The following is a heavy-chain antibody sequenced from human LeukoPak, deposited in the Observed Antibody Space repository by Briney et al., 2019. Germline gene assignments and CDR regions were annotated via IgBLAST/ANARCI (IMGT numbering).Heavy chain of an antibody. D-gene: IGHD2-2*01. CDR2: INPNSGGT. J-gene: IGHJ5*02. V-gene: IGHV1-2*02. CDR3: AILGYRSSTSCLQFDP. CDR1: GYTFTGYY. Sequence: ASVKVSCKASGYTFTGYYMHWVRQAPGQGLEWMGWINPNSGGTNYAQKFQGRVTTTRDTSISTAYMELSRLRSDDTAVYYCAILGYRSSTSCLQFDPWGQGTLVTVSS.